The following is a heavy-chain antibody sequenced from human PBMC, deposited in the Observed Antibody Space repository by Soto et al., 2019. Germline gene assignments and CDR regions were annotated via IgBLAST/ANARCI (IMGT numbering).Heavy chain of an antibody. J-gene: IGHJ4*02. CDR2: ISYDASNK. CDR1: GFAFSSYA. Sequence: GGSLRLSCAASGFAFSSYAMHWVRRAPGKGLEWVAVISYDASNKYYAGSVKGRFTISRDNSKKTMYLQMSSLRAEDTAVYYCARPFSSGWYGDFDYWGQGTLVTVSS. CDR3: ARPFSSGWYGDFDY. D-gene: IGHD6-19*01. V-gene: IGHV3-30-3*01.